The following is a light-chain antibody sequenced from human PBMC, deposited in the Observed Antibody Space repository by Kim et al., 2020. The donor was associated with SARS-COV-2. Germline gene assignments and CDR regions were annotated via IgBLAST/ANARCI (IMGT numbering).Light chain of an antibody. CDR2: DAS. CDR1: QSVSSY. J-gene: IGKJ4*01. V-gene: IGKV3-11*01. Sequence: LAPWERAPLSCRASQSVSSYLAWYQQKPGQAPRLLIYDASNRATGIPARFSGSGSGTDFTLTISSLEPEDFAVYYCQQRSNWPFTFGGGTKVDIK. CDR3: QQRSNWPFT.